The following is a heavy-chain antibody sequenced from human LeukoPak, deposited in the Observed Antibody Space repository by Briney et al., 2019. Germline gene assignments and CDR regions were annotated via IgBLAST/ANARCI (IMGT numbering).Heavy chain of an antibody. CDR2: IYPGGSDT. V-gene: IGHV5-51*01. CDR1: GYSFTSYW. D-gene: IGHD3-3*01. J-gene: IGHJ3*02. CDR3: ARPIWSGYFSAFDI. Sequence: GEPLKISCKGSGYSFTSYWIGWVRQMPGKGLEWMGIIYPGGSDTRYSPSFQGQVNISADKSISTAYLQWSSLKASDTGMYYCARPIWSGYFSAFDIWGQGTMVTVSS.